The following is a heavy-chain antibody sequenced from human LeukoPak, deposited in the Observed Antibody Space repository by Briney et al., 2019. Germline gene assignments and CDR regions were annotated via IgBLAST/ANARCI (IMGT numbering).Heavy chain of an antibody. D-gene: IGHD3-10*01. CDR3: ARARYLRYYYGSGSYPYYHYGMDV. J-gene: IGHJ6*02. CDR1: GGSISSYY. V-gene: IGHV4-59*12. Sequence: SETLSLTCTVSGGSISSYYWSWIRQPPGKGLEWIGYIYYSGSTNYNPSLKSRVTMSVDTSKNQFSLKLSSVTAADTAVYYCARARYLRYYYGSGSYPYYHYGMDVWGQGTTVTVSS. CDR2: IYYSGST.